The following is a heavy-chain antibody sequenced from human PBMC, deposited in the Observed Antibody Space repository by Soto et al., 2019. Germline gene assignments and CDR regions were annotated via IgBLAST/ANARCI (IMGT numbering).Heavy chain of an antibody. V-gene: IGHV2-5*02. J-gene: IGHJ5*02. Sequence: QITLKESGPPLVKPTQTLTLTCTFSGFSLSSSGVGVGWIRQPPGKAPEWLALIYWDDAERYNPTLRSRLTITKDTSRNQVVLRMTNMDPVDTATYYCVHRQCIPTGCTSFDPWGQGTLVTVSS. D-gene: IGHD3-10*01. CDR1: GFSLSSSGVG. CDR3: VHRQCIPTGCTSFDP. CDR2: IYWDDAE.